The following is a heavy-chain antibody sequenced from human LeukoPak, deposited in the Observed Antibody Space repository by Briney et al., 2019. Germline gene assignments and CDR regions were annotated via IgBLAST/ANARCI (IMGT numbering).Heavy chain of an antibody. J-gene: IGHJ3*02. V-gene: IGHV4-39*01. D-gene: IGHD6-13*01. CDR3: ARHDFIAAAAADAFDI. CDR1: GGSISSSSYY. CDR2: IYYSGST. Sequence: SETLSLTCTVSGGSISSSSYYWGWIRQPPGKGLEWIGSIYYSGSTYYNPSLKSRVTISVDTSKNQFSLKLSSVTAADTAVYYCARHDFIAAAAADAFDIWGQGTMVTVSS.